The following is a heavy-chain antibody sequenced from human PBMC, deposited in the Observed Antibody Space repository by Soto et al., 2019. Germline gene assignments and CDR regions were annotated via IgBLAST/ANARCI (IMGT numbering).Heavy chain of an antibody. J-gene: IGHJ4*02. D-gene: IGHD2-2*01. CDR2: ISGSGGST. V-gene: IGHV3-23*01. CDR3: AKVSKGIGVVQAARN. Sequence: EVQLLEAGGCLVQPGGSLRLSCVASGHTFHSYAMSWVRQAPGKGLEWVSGISGSGGSTYYADSVRGRFTISGDVSKNTVDWKMNNLRAEDTAVYYCAKVSKGIGVVQAARNWGEGTLVNVSS. CDR1: GHTFHSYA.